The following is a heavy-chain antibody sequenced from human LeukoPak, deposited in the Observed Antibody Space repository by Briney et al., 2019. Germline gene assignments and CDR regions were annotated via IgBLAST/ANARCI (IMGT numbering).Heavy chain of an antibody. CDR3: ARGDPDGADAPFDY. D-gene: IGHD4-17*01. J-gene: IGHJ4*02. CDR2: MTSSDRSK. V-gene: IGHV3-48*04. Sequence: GGSLRLSCAASGFNFSGYTMNWVRQAPGKGLEWISYMTSSDRSKYYADSVRGRFTVSRDNAKNSLFLQMASLRAEDTAVYYCARGDPDGADAPFDYWGLGTLVTVSS. CDR1: GFNFSGYT.